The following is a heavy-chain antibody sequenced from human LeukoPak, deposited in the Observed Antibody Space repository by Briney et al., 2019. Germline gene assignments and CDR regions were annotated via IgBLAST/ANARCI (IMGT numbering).Heavy chain of an antibody. J-gene: IGHJ4*02. Sequence: SETLSLTCTVSGGSISSYYWSWIRQPAGKGLEWIGRIYTSGSTNYNPSLKSRVTMSVDTSQNQFSLKLSSVTAADTAVYYCARDRFSGSFSGFDYWGQGALVTVSS. V-gene: IGHV4-4*07. CDR2: IYTSGST. CDR3: ARDRFSGSFSGFDY. D-gene: IGHD1-26*01. CDR1: GGSISSYY.